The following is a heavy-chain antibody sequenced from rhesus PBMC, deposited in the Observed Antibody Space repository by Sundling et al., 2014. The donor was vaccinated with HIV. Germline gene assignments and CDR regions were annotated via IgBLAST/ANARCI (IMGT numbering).Heavy chain of an antibody. CDR1: GFTLDNYA. V-gene: IGHV1-198*02. CDR3: ARGDSGDWSAYGLDA. D-gene: IGHD6-37*01. Sequence: QVLLVQSGAEVKKPGASVKVSCEASGFTLDNYAINWVRQAPGQGLEWMGVIIPLLGITNYAEKFQGRVTITADMSTNTAYMGLNSLRSEDTAMYYCARGDSGDWSAYGLDAWGQGVVVTVSS. CDR2: IIPLLGIT. J-gene: IGHJ6*01.